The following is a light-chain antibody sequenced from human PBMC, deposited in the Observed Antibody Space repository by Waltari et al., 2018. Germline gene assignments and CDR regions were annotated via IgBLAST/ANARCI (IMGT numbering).Light chain of an antibody. CDR2: EVS. CDR3: SSYTSNSTKL. Sequence: QSALTQPASVSGSPGQSITISCTGTSSDVGGYNYVSWYQQHPGKAPNLMIYEVSNRPSGVSNRFSGSKSGNTASLTISGLQAEDEADYYCSSYTSNSTKLFGGGTKLTVL. J-gene: IGLJ3*02. CDR1: SSDVGGYNY. V-gene: IGLV2-14*01.